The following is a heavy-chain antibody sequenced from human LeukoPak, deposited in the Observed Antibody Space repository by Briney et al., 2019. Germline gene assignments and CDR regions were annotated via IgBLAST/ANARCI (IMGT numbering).Heavy chain of an antibody. J-gene: IGHJ6*02. CDR3: ARDETYSSSWDNYYYGMDV. Sequence: GSSVKVSCKASGGTFSSYAISWVRQAPGQGLEWMGWISAYNGNTNYAQKLQGRVTKTTDTSTSTAYMELRSLRSDDTAVYYCARDETYSSSWDNYYYGMDVWGQGTTVTVSS. CDR2: ISAYNGNT. V-gene: IGHV1-18*01. CDR1: GGTFSSYA. D-gene: IGHD6-13*01.